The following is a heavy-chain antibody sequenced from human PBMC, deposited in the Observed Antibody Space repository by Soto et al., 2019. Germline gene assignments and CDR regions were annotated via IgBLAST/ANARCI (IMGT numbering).Heavy chain of an antibody. CDR2: ISTYNVNT. CDR1: GYTFTSYS. Sequence: QVPLVQSGPEVKKPGASVKVSCKTSGYTFTSYSISWVRQAPGQGLEWMGWISTYNVNTFSAQKFEGRVTMTTDTSTSTAYMELRNLRSDDTAVYYCARDLDGRDGYNCGYWGQGTLVTVSS. V-gene: IGHV1-18*01. J-gene: IGHJ4*02. D-gene: IGHD5-12*01. CDR3: ARDLDGRDGYNCGY.